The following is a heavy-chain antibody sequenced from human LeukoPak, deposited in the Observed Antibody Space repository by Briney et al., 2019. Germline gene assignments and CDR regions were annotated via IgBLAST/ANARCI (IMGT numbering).Heavy chain of an antibody. CDR3: AKDPRVGASAAEYFHN. J-gene: IGHJ1*01. D-gene: IGHD1-26*01. CDR2: INTSGGGT. Sequence: PGGSLRLSCAPSGFAFTGYAMTWVREAPREGLEWGSSINTSGGGTNYAASSKGRFTLSRDNSKNTLYLQMNILRTDDTAIDYCAKDPRVGASAAEYFHNWGQGTLVTVCS. CDR1: GFAFTGYA. V-gene: IGHV3-23*01.